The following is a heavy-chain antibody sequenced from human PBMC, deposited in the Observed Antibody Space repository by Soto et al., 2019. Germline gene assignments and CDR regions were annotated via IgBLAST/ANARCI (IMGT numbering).Heavy chain of an antibody. J-gene: IGHJ4*02. D-gene: IGHD3-10*01. V-gene: IGHV3-30*18. CDR2: ISYDGSNK. CDR3: AKDLGGEEPEQFDY. Sequence: PGGSLRLSCAASGFTFSSYGMHWVRQAPGKGLEWVAVISYDGSNKYYADSVKGRFTISRDNSKDTLYLQMNSLRAEDTAVYYCAKDLGGEEPEQFDYWGQGTLVTVSS. CDR1: GFTFSSYG.